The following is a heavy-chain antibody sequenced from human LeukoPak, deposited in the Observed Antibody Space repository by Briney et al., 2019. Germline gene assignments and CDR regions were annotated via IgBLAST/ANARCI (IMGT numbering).Heavy chain of an antibody. D-gene: IGHD1-14*01. CDR1: GFTFSSYW. CDR2: INSDGSST. J-gene: IGHJ4*02. CDR3: VREPQAEYYFDY. Sequence: GSLRLSCAASGFTFSSYWMHWVRQAPGKGLVWVSRINSDGSSTTYADSVKGRFTISRDNAKNALYLQMNSLRAEDTAVYYCVREPQAEYYFDYWGQGTLVTVSS. V-gene: IGHV3-74*01.